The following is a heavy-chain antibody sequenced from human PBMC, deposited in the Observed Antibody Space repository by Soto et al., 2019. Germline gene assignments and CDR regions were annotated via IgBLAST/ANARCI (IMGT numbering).Heavy chain of an antibody. CDR1: GGSISSYY. D-gene: IGHD6-19*01. CDR2: IYYSGST. Sequence: QVQLQESGPGLVKPSETLSLTCTVSGGSISSYYWSWIRQPPGKGLEWIGYIYYSGSTNYNPSLKSRVTISVDTSKNQFSLKLSSVTAADTAVYYCARPRTDSSGWSRWFDPWGQGTLVTVSS. J-gene: IGHJ5*02. CDR3: ARPRTDSSGWSRWFDP. V-gene: IGHV4-59*08.